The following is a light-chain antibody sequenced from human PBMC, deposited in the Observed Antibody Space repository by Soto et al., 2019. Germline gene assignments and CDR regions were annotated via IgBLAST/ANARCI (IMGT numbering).Light chain of an antibody. V-gene: IGKV3-15*01. J-gene: IGKJ1*01. CDR1: QSVSSN. CDR3: QQHNNWSRT. CDR2: GAS. Sequence: EIVMTQSPATLSVSPGERATLSCRASQSVSSNLAWYQQKPGQAPRRLIYGASTRATSIPARFSGSGSGTEFTLTISSLQSEDFVAYYCQQHNNWSRTFGQGTKVEIK.